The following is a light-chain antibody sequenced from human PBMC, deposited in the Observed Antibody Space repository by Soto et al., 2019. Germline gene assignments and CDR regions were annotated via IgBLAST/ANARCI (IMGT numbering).Light chain of an antibody. V-gene: IGLV2-14*01. Sequence: QSVLTQPASVSGSPGQSITISCTGTITDIGAYNYVSWYQRHPGKAPKLLIYGVSSRPSGVSNRFSGSKSGNAAYLTISGLQADDEAEYYCSSYTSSITPYVFGTGTKVT. CDR2: GVS. CDR1: ITDIGAYNY. J-gene: IGLJ1*01. CDR3: SSYTSSITPYV.